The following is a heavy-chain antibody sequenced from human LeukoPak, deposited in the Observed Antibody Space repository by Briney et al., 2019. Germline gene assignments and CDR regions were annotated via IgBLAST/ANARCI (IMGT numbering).Heavy chain of an antibody. Sequence: GGSLRLSCAASGFTFSDYYMSWIRQAPGKGLEWVSYISSSGSTIYYADSVKGRFTISRDNAKNSLYLQMNSLRAEDTAVYYCVPYYDSSGYPTDCWGQGTLVTVSS. J-gene: IGHJ4*02. V-gene: IGHV3-11*04. CDR1: GFTFSDYY. CDR3: VPYYDSSGYPTDC. CDR2: ISSSGSTI. D-gene: IGHD3-22*01.